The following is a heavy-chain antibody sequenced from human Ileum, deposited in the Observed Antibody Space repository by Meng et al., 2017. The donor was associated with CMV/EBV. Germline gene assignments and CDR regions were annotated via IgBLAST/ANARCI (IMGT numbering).Heavy chain of an antibody. Sequence: LSCAASGFTFSDHYMDWGRQAPGKGLEWVGRIKNKASSYTTEYAASVKGRFTISRDDLKNSLYLQMNSLKTEDTALYYCVKFGDSGYWGQGTLVTVSS. J-gene: IGHJ4*02. V-gene: IGHV3-72*01. CDR1: GFTFSDHY. CDR2: IKNKASSYTT. CDR3: VKFGDSGY. D-gene: IGHD4-17*01.